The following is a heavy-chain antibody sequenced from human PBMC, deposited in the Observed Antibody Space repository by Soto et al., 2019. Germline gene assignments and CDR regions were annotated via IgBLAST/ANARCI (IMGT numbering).Heavy chain of an antibody. D-gene: IGHD5-12*01. J-gene: IGHJ6*02. CDR2: INHSGST. Sequence: SETLSLTCAVYGGSFSGYYWSWIRQPPGKGLGWIGEINHSGSTNYNPSLKSRVTISVDTSKNQFSLKLSSVTAADTAVYYCARGSRWLQFTDVWGQGTTVTVSS. V-gene: IGHV4-34*01. CDR1: GGSFSGYY. CDR3: ARGSRWLQFTDV.